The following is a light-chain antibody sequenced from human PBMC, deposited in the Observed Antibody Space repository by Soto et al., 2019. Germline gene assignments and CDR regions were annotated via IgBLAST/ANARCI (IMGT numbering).Light chain of an antibody. V-gene: IGLV2-23*02. J-gene: IGLJ1*01. CDR1: RSDIGTYNL. Sequence: QSVLTQPASVSGSPGQSITISCTGTRSDIGTYNLVSWYQQLPGKAPTLMIFEVNRRPSGVSSRFSGSKSGNTASLTISGLQPEDEADYYCCSYAGSVVFGPGTKLTVL. CDR3: CSYAGSVV. CDR2: EVN.